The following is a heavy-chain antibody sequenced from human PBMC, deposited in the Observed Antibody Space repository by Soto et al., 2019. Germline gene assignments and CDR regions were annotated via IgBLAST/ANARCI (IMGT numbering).Heavy chain of an antibody. J-gene: IGHJ4*02. CDR1: GYFMTNGNY. CDR3: ARDRAAVASTFAY. V-gene: IGHV4-38-2*02. D-gene: IGHD6-13*01. CDR2: IYYTGRT. Sequence: SEALSLTCAVSGYFMTNGNYWGWIRHSPGKGLEWIGSIYYTGRTYYNPSLKSRVTMSVDTSKNQFSLKLTSVTAADTAVYYCARDRAAVASTFAYWGPRTLVIGSS.